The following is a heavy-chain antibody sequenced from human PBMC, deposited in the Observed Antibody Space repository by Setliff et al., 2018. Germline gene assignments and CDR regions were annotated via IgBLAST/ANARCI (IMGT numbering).Heavy chain of an antibody. J-gene: IGHJ4*02. Sequence: SGPTLVNPTQTLTLTCTFSGFSLTTTGVAVGWIRQPPGKALEWLALMFWNGGERYNPSLSSRLSIAKDTSRNEVVLTLINLDPLDTATYYCAHRQLGSAAAGASFDFWGRGTLVTVSS. D-gene: IGHD6-13*01. V-gene: IGHV2-5*01. CDR3: AHRQLGSAAAGASFDF. CDR1: GFSLTTTGVA. CDR2: MFWNGGE.